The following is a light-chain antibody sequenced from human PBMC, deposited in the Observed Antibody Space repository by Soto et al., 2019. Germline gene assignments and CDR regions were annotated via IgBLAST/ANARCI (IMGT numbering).Light chain of an antibody. J-gene: IGKJ3*01. Sequence: EIVLTQSPATLSLSPGDRATLSCRASQSVDRYLAWYHEKPGQAPRLLIYDTSDRATGIPDRFSGSGSGTDFTLTISSVEPEDFAVYYCQQRSNWPRFTFGPGTKVDIK. CDR2: DTS. CDR3: QQRSNWPRFT. V-gene: IGKV3-11*01. CDR1: QSVDRY.